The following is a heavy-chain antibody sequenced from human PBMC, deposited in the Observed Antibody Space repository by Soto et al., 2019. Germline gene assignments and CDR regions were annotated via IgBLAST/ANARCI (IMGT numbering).Heavy chain of an antibody. Sequence: ASVKVSCKASGYTFNSHAIHWMRQAPGQRLEWMGWINAGNGNTYYSEKFKGRVSLTRDTVATTVYMELTSLTSEDTAVYYCAKGRSYYYYGVDVWGQGTMVTVSS. V-gene: IGHV1-3*01. J-gene: IGHJ6*02. CDR2: INAGNGNT. CDR1: GYTFNSHA. CDR3: AKGRSYYYYGVDV.